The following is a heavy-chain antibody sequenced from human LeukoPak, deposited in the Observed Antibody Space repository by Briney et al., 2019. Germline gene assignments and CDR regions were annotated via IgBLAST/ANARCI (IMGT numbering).Heavy chain of an antibody. J-gene: IGHJ4*02. CDR2: INPSGGST. CDR1: GYTFTSYY. V-gene: IGHV1-46*01. CDR3: ARDRMGILTGYYIGAKPHGFDY. D-gene: IGHD3-9*01. Sequence: ASVKVSCKASGYTFTSYYMHWVRQAPGQGLEWMGIINPSGGSTSYAQKFQGRVTMTRDMSTSTVYMELSSLRSEDTAVYYCARDRMGILTGYYIGAKPHGFDYWGQGTLVTVSS.